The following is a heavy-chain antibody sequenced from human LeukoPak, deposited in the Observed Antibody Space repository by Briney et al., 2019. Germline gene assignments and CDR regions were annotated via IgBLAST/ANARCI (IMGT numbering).Heavy chain of an antibody. CDR3: VSDY. Sequence: GRSLRLSCAASGFTFSSYAMHWVRQAPGKGLEWVAVISYDGSNKYYADSVKGRFTIPRDNSKNTLYLQMNSLRAEDTAVYYCVSDYWGQGTLVTVSS. CDR2: ISYDGSNK. CDR1: GFTFSSYA. J-gene: IGHJ4*02. V-gene: IGHV3-30-3*01.